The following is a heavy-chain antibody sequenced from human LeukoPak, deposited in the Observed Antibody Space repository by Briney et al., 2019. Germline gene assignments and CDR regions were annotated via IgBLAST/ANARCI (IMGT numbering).Heavy chain of an antibody. CDR2: INHTGST. Sequence: TETLLLTCSKSAGSSISNYWSCIRQPLGKELQWSGCINHTGSTNYNLSLKSRVTISVDTSKNQFSLKLSSVTAADTDVYYCARVGNYYEGSGYYLDAFEIWGQGTMVTDSS. CDR3: ARVGNYYEGSGYYLDAFEI. CDR1: AGSSISNY. D-gene: IGHD3-22*01. V-gene: IGHV4-59*01. J-gene: IGHJ3*02.